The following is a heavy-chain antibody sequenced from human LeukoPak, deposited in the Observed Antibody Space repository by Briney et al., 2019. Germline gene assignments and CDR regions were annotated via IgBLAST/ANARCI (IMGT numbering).Heavy chain of an antibody. Sequence: GGSLRLSCAASGFSFSIYDMHWVRQATGKGLEWVSGIGTAGDTYYSDSVKGRLTISRDNAKDSLYLQMNSLRAEDTAVYYCARDNFWEQYYFDYWGQGTLVTVSS. CDR2: IGTAGDT. CDR3: ARDNFWEQYYFDY. J-gene: IGHJ4*02. V-gene: IGHV3-13*01. D-gene: IGHD1-26*01. CDR1: GFSFSIYD.